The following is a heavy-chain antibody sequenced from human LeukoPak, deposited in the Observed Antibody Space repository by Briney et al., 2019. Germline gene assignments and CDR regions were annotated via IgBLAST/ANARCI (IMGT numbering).Heavy chain of an antibody. Sequence: SETLSLTCTVSGGSISSYYWSWIRQPPGKGLEWIGYIYYSGSTNYNPSLKSRVTISVHTSKNQFSLKLSSVTAADTAVYYCARGRRTGSTYWYFDLWGRGTLVTVSS. CDR1: GGSISSYY. CDR3: ARGRRTGSTYWYFDL. D-gene: IGHD3/OR15-3a*01. V-gene: IGHV4-59*01. J-gene: IGHJ2*01. CDR2: IYYSGST.